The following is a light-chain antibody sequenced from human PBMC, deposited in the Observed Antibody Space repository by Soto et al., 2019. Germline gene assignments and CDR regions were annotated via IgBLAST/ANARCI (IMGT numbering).Light chain of an antibody. Sequence: DIPMTQSPSSLSASVGDRVTITCRASQGISNYLAWYQQKPGKFPKLLIYAASTLQSGVPSRFSGSGSGTDFTLTISSLQPEDVASYYCQNHDSAPITFGQGTRLEIK. J-gene: IGKJ5*01. CDR2: AAS. V-gene: IGKV1-27*01. CDR1: QGISNY. CDR3: QNHDSAPIT.